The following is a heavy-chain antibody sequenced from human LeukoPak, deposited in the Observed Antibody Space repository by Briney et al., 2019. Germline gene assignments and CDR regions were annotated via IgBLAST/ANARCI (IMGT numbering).Heavy chain of an antibody. CDR2: VNHGGST. D-gene: IGHD2/OR15-2a*01. CDR3: ARGNRFRTQ. V-gene: IGHV4-34*01. CDR1: GGSIRGYY. Sequence: SETLSLTCGVYGGSIRGYYWSWIRQPPGKGLEWIGEVNHGGSTNYNPSLKSRVTISIDTSENQFSLKLNSVTAADTAVYYCARGNRFRTQWGQGTLVTVSS. J-gene: IGHJ4*02.